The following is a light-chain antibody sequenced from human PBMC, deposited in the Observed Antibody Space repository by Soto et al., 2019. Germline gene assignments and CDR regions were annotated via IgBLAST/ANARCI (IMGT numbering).Light chain of an antibody. CDR1: QSLSSSY. CDR3: QQYGSSLLT. V-gene: IGKV3D-20*01. Sequence: EIVLTQSPATLSLSPGERATLSCGASQSLSSSYLAWYQQKPGLAPRLLIYDASSRATGIPDRFSGSGSGTDFTLTISRLEPEDFAVYYCQQYGSSLLTFGGGTKVEIK. CDR2: DAS. J-gene: IGKJ4*01.